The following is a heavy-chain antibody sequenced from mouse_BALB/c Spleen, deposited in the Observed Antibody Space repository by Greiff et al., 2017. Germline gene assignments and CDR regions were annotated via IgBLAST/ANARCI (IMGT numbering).Heavy chain of an antibody. J-gene: IGHJ2*01. CDR2: INPSSGYT. CDR1: GYTFTSYT. Sequence: QVQLQQSGAELARPGASVKMSCKASGYTFTSYTMHWVKQRPGQGLEWIGYINPSSGYTNYNQKFKDKATLTADKSSSTAYMQLSSLTSEDSAVYYCARFDTTVVAVDYWGQGTTLTVSS. CDR3: ARFDTTVVAVDY. D-gene: IGHD1-1*01. V-gene: IGHV1-4*01.